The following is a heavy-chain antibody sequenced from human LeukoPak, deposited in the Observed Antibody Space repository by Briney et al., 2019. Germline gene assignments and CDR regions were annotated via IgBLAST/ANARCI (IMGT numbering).Heavy chain of an antibody. D-gene: IGHD6-19*01. CDR2: ISNSGSTI. J-gene: IGHJ4*02. CDR1: GFTFSDYY. V-gene: IGHV3-11*01. CDR3: AKDQRLRGWYRD. Sequence: MPGGSLRLSCAASGFTFSDYYMTWIRQAPGKGLEWISYISNSGSTIYYADSVKGRFTISRDNAKNTLYLQMNSLRAEDTAVYYCAKDQRLRGWYRDWGQGTLVTVSS.